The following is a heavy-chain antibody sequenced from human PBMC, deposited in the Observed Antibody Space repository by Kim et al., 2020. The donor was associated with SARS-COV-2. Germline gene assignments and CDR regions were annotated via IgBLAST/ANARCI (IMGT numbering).Heavy chain of an antibody. J-gene: IGHJ5*02. CDR3: ARMITMTIVRTTAWFDP. V-gene: IGHV3-7*01. Sequence: GGSLRLSCAASGFTFSSYWMTWVRQAPGKRLEWVANIKQDGSEKYYVDSVKGRFTISRDNAQNSLYLQMNSLRAEDTAVYYCARMITMTIVRTTAWFDPWGQGTLVTVSS. CDR1: GFTFSSYW. D-gene: IGHD3-22*01. CDR2: IKQDGSEK.